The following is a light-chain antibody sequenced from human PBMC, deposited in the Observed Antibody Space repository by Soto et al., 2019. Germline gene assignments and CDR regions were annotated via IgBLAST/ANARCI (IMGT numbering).Light chain of an antibody. CDR2: EIS. CDR1: SSDVGAHNF. V-gene: IGLV2-14*01. Sequence: QSALTQPASVSGSPGQSITIACTGTSSDVGAHNFVSWYQQHPGKAPKLIFYEISNRPPGLSDRFSGSKSGTTASLTISGLQAEDEADYFCSSYTTIKTLLFGGGTKLTVL. J-gene: IGLJ2*01. CDR3: SSYTTIKTLL.